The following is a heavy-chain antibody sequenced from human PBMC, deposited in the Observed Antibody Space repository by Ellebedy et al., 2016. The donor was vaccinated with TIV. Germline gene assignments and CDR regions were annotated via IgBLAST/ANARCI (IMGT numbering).Heavy chain of an antibody. CDR1: GGSFSDYF. CDR2: IFKSGSI. J-gene: IGHJ6*02. D-gene: IGHD6-13*01. Sequence: SETLSLXXAVYGGSFSDYFWGWVRQPPGKGLQWIGSIFKSGSIYYNPSLQSRLTISMDTSKNQFSLKVTSVTAADTAVYYCVSVAAGGTVYYYYGMDDWGPGTTVTVSS. V-gene: IGHV4-34*12. CDR3: VSVAAGGTVYYYYGMDD.